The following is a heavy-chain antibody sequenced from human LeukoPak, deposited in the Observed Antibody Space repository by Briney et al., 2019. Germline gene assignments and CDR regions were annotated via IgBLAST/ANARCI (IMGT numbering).Heavy chain of an antibody. CDR1: GFTFWSYD. CDR2: ISYDGSNK. D-gene: IGHD3-10*01. J-gene: IGHJ6*03. Sequence: GVSLRLSCAASGFTFWSYDMHWLRQAPGKGLEGVADISYDGSNKYFGDSVKGRFTISRDNSKNTLYLQMDSLRAEDTAIYYCAKAVTSDYHSLYYTCYMDVWGKGTTVTVSS. CDR3: AKAVTSDYHSLYYTCYMDV. V-gene: IGHV3-30*18.